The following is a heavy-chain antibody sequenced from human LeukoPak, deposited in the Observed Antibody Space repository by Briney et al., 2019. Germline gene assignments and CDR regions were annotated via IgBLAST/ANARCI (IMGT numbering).Heavy chain of an antibody. D-gene: IGHD2-2*01. V-gene: IGHV1-46*01. J-gene: IGHJ5*02. CDR2: INPSGGSL. Sequence: GASVKVSCKASGYTFTSSFMHWVRQAPGQGLEWMGIINPSGGSLTYAQKFQGRVTMTRDTSTSTVYMELSSLRSEDTAMYYCARDSSSSSLADPWGQGTLVTVSS. CDR1: GYTFTSSF. CDR3: ARDSSSSSLADP.